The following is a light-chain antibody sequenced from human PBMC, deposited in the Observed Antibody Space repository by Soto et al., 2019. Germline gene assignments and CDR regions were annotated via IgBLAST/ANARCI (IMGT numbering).Light chain of an antibody. V-gene: IGLV2-8*01. CDR1: SSDVGAYIF. Sequence: QSALTQPPSASGSPGQSVAISCTGTSSDVGAYIFVSWYQQHPGKTPKLMIYEVSKRPSGVPDRFSGSKSGNTASLTVSGLQAEDEADYYCSIYAGGNKVIFGGGTKLTVL. CDR2: EVS. J-gene: IGLJ2*01. CDR3: SIYAGGNKVI.